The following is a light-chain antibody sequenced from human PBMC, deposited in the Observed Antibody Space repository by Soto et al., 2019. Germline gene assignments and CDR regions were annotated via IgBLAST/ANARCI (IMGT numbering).Light chain of an antibody. Sequence: QSVLTQPPSVSGAPGQRVTISCTGSGSNIGAGYDVHWYQQLPGTAPKLLIYGNSNRPSGVPDRFSGSKSGTSASLAITGLQAEDEADYYCQSYDSSLSNVFXTGTKVTVL. J-gene: IGLJ1*01. CDR1: GSNIGAGYD. V-gene: IGLV1-40*01. CDR2: GNS. CDR3: QSYDSSLSNV.